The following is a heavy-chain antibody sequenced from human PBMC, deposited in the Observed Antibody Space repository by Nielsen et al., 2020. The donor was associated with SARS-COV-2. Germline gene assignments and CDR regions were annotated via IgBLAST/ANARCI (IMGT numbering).Heavy chain of an antibody. D-gene: IGHD5-18*01. Sequence: WIRQPPGKGLEWVSVIYSGGSTYYADSVKGRFTISRDNSKNTLYLQMNSLRAEDTAVYYCARGGYSYGFYWGQGTLVTVLL. CDR2: IYSGGST. V-gene: IGHV3-66*01. CDR3: ARGGYSYGFY. J-gene: IGHJ4*02.